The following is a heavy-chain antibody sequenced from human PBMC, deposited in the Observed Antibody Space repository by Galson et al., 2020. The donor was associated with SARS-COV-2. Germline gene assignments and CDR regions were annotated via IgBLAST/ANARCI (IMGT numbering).Heavy chain of an antibody. V-gene: IGHV3-30*01. J-gene: IGHJ4*02. Sequence: SLKISCAASGFTFSSYAMHWVRQAPGKGLEWVAVISYDGSNKYYADSVKGRFTISRDNSKNTLYLQMNSLRAEDTAVYYCARDRSSWYLDYWGQGTLVTVSS. CDR3: ARDRSSWYLDY. CDR2: ISYDGSNK. D-gene: IGHD6-13*01. CDR1: GFTFSSYA.